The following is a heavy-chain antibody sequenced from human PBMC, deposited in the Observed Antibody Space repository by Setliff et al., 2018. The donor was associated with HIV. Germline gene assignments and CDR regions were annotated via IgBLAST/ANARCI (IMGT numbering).Heavy chain of an antibody. CDR1: GDSIISGSYY. J-gene: IGHJ5*02. Sequence: SSETLSLTCIVTGDSIISGSYYWAWIRQPPGKGLEWIGTIYHGGASHYNPSLKSRVIIFLDPSKNQCSLELTSVTAADTAVYYCAREAPSEPTRYYNFWSGYPDWFDPWGPGTLVTVSS. D-gene: IGHD3-3*01. CDR2: IYHGGAS. V-gene: IGHV4-39*07. CDR3: AREAPSEPTRYYNFWSGYPDWFDP.